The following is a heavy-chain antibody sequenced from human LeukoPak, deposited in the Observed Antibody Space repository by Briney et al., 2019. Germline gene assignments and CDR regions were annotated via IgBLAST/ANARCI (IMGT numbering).Heavy chain of an antibody. CDR2: IYYSGST. J-gene: IGHJ4*02. CDR1: GGSISSSSYY. V-gene: IGHV4-39*01. CDR3: ARGTSRLWSSH. Sequence: SETLSLTCTVSGGSISSSSYYWGWIRQPPGKGLEWIGSIYYSGSTYYNPSLKSRVTISVDTSKNQFSLKLSSVTAADTAVYYCARGTSRLWSSHWGQGTLVTVSS. D-gene: IGHD5-18*01.